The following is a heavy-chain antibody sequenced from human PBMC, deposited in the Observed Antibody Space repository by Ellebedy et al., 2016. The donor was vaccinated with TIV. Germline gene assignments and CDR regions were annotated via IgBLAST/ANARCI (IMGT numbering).Heavy chain of an antibody. Sequence: GESLKISCAASGFTFSSYGMHWVRQAPGKGLEWVAVISYDGSNKYYADSVKGRFTISRDNSKNTLYLQMNSLRAEDTAVYYCAKEHGDREYYYYGMDVWGQGTTVTVSS. D-gene: IGHD4-17*01. J-gene: IGHJ6*02. CDR2: ISYDGSNK. CDR3: AKEHGDREYYYYGMDV. CDR1: GFTFSSYG. V-gene: IGHV3-30*18.